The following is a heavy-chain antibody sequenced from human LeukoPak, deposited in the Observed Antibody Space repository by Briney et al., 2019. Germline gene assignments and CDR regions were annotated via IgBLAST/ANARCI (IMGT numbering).Heavy chain of an antibody. CDR3: ARDLHDFWSGLFGMDV. Sequence: GGSLRLSCAASGFTFSSYSMNWVRQAPGKGLEWVSYISSSSSAIYYADSVKGRFTISRDNSKNTLYLQMNSLRAEDTAVYYCARDLHDFWSGLFGMDVWGQGTTVTVSS. CDR1: GFTFSSYS. J-gene: IGHJ6*02. CDR2: ISSSSSAI. V-gene: IGHV3-48*01. D-gene: IGHD3-3*01.